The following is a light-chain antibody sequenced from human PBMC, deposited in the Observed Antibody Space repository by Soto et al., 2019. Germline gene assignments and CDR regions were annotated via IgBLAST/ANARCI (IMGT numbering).Light chain of an antibody. CDR3: RKTDSVPYT. J-gene: IGKJ2*01. V-gene: IGKV1-39*01. Sequence: DIQMTQSPSSLSASVGDRVTLTCRASQSISSYLNWDQLKPGRPPKLLIYFASSLQAGVPSRFSGAGSETDFTRTITDLQPEDFTSYFCRKTDSVPYTFGQGT. CDR2: FAS. CDR1: QSISSY.